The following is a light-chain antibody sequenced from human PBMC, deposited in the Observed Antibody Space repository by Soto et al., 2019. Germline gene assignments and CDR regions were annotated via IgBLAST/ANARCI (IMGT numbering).Light chain of an antibody. Sequence: EIVMTQSPATLSVSPGERATLSCRASQSVSSNLAWYQQKPGQAPRLLIYGASTRATGIPARFSGSGSGTEFTLTISSLQSEDFAVYYCQQYNNWPPRYFTFGPGTKVDIK. J-gene: IGKJ3*01. CDR3: QQYNNWPPRYFT. CDR2: GAS. V-gene: IGKV3-15*01. CDR1: QSVSSN.